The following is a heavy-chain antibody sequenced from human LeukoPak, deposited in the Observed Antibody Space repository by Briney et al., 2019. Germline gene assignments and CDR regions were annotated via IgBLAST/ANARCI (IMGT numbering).Heavy chain of an antibody. Sequence: GGSLRLSCAASGFTFSSYAMSWVRQAPGKGLEWVAGISDSGGKPNYADSVKGRFNISRDHPKNTLYLQMNSLRAEDTAVYFCAKRGVVIRVILVGFHKEAYYFDSWGQGALVTVSS. D-gene: IGHD3-22*01. J-gene: IGHJ4*02. V-gene: IGHV3-23*01. CDR3: AKRGVVIRVILVGFHKEAYYFDS. CDR1: GFTFSSYA. CDR2: ISDSGGKP.